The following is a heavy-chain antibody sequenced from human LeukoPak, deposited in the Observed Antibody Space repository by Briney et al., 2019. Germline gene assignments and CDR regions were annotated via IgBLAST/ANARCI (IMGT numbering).Heavy chain of an antibody. CDR2: VSGSGAST. J-gene: IGHJ6*03. CDR3: ARVYGSSNYYYDRYYYYMDV. D-gene: IGHD3-22*01. Sequence: GGSLRLSCATSGFYFESYAMSWVRQAPGKGLEWVSGVSGSGASTYYADSVKGRFTISRDSSKNTLYLQLNSLRVEGTAVYYCARVYGSSNYYYDRYYYYMDVWGRGTTVTVSS. V-gene: IGHV3-23*01. CDR1: GFYFESYA.